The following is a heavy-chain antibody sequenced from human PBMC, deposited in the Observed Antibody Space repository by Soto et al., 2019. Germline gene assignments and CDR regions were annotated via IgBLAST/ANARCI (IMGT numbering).Heavy chain of an antibody. D-gene: IGHD5-18*01. CDR3: ARGGDTAMVYYYYGMDV. Sequence: PSETLSLTCTVSGGSISSYYWSWIRQPPGKGLEWIGYIYYSGSTNYNPSLKSRVTISVDTSKNQFSLKLSSVTAADTAVYYCARGGDTAMVYYYYGMDVWGQGTTVTVSS. J-gene: IGHJ6*02. V-gene: IGHV4-59*01. CDR2: IYYSGST. CDR1: GGSISSYY.